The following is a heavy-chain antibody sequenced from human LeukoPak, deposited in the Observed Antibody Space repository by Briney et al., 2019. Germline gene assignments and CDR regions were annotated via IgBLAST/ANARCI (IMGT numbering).Heavy chain of an antibody. CDR3: AKAGGYGSGSYYNHFDY. V-gene: IGHV3-23*01. CDR2: ISGSGDTT. Sequence: GVSLRLSCAASGFTFSSYAMSWVRQAPGKGLEWVSAISGSGDTTYYAGSVKGRFTISRDNSENTLYLQMSSLRADDTAVYYCAKAGGYGSGSYYNHFDYWGQGTLVTVSS. D-gene: IGHD3-10*01. J-gene: IGHJ4*02. CDR1: GFTFSSYA.